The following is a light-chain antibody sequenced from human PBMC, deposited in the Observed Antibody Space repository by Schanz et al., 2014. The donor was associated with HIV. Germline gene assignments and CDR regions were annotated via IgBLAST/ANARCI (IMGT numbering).Light chain of an antibody. CDR3: QVWSSSGDHVV. J-gene: IGLJ2*01. CDR2: RNN. CDR1: SSNIGSNY. Sequence: QSVLTQPPSASGTPGQRVTISCSGSSSNIGSNYVYWYQQLPGTAPKLLIYRNNQRPSGIPERFSGSNSGNTATLAISRVEAGDEADYYCQVWSSSGDHVVFGGGTKLTVL. V-gene: IGLV1-47*01.